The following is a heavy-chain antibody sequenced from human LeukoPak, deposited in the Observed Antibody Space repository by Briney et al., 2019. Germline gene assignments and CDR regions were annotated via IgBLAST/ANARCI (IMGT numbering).Heavy chain of an antibody. CDR3: ARGGDGSNSLINY. D-gene: IGHD5-24*01. Sequence: GGSLRLSCAASGFSFNRYWMHCVRQDPGKGPVWVSRINPDGTITNYAGSVKGRFTISRDNAKSMMYLQMNSLSVEDTAVYYCARGGDGSNSLINYWGQGTLVTVSS. J-gene: IGHJ4*02. CDR1: GFSFNRYW. CDR2: INPDGTIT. V-gene: IGHV3-74*01.